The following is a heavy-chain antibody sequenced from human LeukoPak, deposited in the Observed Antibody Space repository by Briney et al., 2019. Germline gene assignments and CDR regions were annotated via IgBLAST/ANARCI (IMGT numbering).Heavy chain of an antibody. D-gene: IGHD6-13*01. V-gene: IGHV3-11*06. CDR1: GFTFSDYY. Sequence: PGGSLRLSCAVSGFTFSDYYMTWIRQAPGKGLEWLSYISGSGSYTIYADSVKGRFTTSRDNAKTSLYLQMNSLRAEDTAVYYCARVGSIAAAGTPDYWGQGTLVTVSS. CDR2: ISGSGSYT. CDR3: ARVGSIAAAGTPDY. J-gene: IGHJ4*02.